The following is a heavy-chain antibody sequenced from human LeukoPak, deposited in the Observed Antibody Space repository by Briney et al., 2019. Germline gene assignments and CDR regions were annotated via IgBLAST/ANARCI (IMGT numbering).Heavy chain of an antibody. CDR3: ARGVRDYGMDV. V-gene: IGHV4-39*01. J-gene: IGHJ6*02. Sequence: PPETLSLTCTVSGDSTRSSSYYWGWIRQPPGKGLEWIGSLYYSGSTYYNPSLKSRVTISVDTSKNQCSLKLSSVTAADTAVYYCARGVRDYGMDVWGQGTTVTVSS. CDR2: LYYSGST. CDR1: GDSTRSSSYY.